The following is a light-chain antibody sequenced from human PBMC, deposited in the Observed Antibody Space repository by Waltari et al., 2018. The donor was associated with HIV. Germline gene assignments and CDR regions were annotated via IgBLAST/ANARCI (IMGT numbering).Light chain of an antibody. CDR1: ESVSSN. V-gene: IGKV3-15*01. CDR3: QQYNSWPPIT. J-gene: IGKJ5*01. Sequence: EIEMTQSPATLSVSPGERATLSCRASESVSSNLAWYQQKPGQAPRLLIYAASTRATGIPARFSGSGSETEFTLTISSLQSEDFAVYYCQQYNSWPPITFGQGTRLDIK. CDR2: AAS.